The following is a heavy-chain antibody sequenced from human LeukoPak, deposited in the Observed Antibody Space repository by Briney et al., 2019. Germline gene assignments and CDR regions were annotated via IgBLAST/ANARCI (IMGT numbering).Heavy chain of an antibody. V-gene: IGHV4-31*03. D-gene: IGHD3-10*01. CDR3: ARAGRYYYYGMDV. CDR1: GGSISSGGYY. CDR2: IYYSGST. J-gene: IGHJ6*02. Sequence: PSETLSLTCTVSGGSISSGGYYWSWIRQHPGKGLEWIGYIYYSGSTYYNPSLKRRVTISVDTSKNQFSLKLSSVTAADTAVYYCARAGRYYYYGMDVWGQGTTVTVSS.